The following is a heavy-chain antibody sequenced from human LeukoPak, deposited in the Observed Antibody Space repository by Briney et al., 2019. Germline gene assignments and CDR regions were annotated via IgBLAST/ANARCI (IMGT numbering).Heavy chain of an antibody. CDR3: AKDNRGTIAVVTPYYFDY. V-gene: IGHV3-23*01. CDR1: GFTFGTYA. J-gene: IGHJ4*02. Sequence: GGSLRLSCAASGFTFGTYAMSWVRQAPGKGLEWVSDISGSGGSTYYADSVKGRFTISRDNSKNTLYLQMNSLRAEDTAIYYCAKDNRGTIAVVTPYYFDYWGQGTLVTVSS. D-gene: IGHD6-19*01. CDR2: ISGSGGST.